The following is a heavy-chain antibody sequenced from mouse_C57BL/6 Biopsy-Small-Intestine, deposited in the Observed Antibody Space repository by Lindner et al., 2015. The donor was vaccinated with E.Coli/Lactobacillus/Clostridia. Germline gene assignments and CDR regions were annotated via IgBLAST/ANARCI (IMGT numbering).Heavy chain of an antibody. CDR1: GYIFTHYV. D-gene: IGHD2-2*01. CDR3: SRRGLPRFDY. V-gene: IGHV1-14*01. J-gene: IGHJ2*01. CDR2: INPYNDGT. Sequence: VQLQESGPELVKPGASAKMSCKASGYIFTHYVIHWVKQRPGQGLEWIGYINPYNDGTKYNERFKGKATLTSDRSSSTAYLELSSLTSEDSAVYYCSRRGLPRFDYWGQGTTLTVSS.